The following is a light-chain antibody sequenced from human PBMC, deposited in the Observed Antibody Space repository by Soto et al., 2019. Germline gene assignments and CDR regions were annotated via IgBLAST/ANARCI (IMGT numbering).Light chain of an antibody. CDR3: QQYGSSPWT. J-gene: IGKJ1*01. Sequence: IVLTQSPGTLSLSPGERATLSCRASQSVGSGYLAWYQQKPGQAPRLLIYGASIRATGIPDRFTGSGSGTHFTLTISRLEPEDFALYYCQQYGSSPWTFGQGTKVEIK. V-gene: IGKV3-20*01. CDR1: QSVGSGY. CDR2: GAS.